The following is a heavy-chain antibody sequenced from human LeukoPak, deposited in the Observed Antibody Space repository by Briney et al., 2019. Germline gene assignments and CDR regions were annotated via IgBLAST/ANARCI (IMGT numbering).Heavy chain of an antibody. V-gene: IGHV5-51*01. CDR1: GYSFTSYW. D-gene: IGHD3-10*01. CDR3: ARHVGYYGSGSYSLYYFDY. J-gene: IGHJ4*02. Sequence: GESLKISCKGSGYSFTSYWIGWVRQMPGKGLEWMGIIYPGDSDTRYSPSFQGQVTISADKSISTAYLRWSSLKASDTAMYYCARHVGYYGSGSYSLYYFDYWGQGTLVTVSS. CDR2: IYPGDSDT.